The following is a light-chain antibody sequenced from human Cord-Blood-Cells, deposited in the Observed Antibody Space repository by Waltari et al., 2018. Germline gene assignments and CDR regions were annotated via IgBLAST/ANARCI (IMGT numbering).Light chain of an antibody. V-gene: IGLV2-8*01. CDR2: EVS. Sequence: QSALPQPPSASGSPGQSVTISCTGTSSDVGGYNYVSWYQQHPGKAHKLMIYEVSKRPSGVSDRFSGSKSGNTASLTVSGLQAEDEADYYCSSYAGSNNEVFGGGTKLTVL. CDR1: SSDVGGYNY. CDR3: SSYAGSNNEV. J-gene: IGLJ2*01.